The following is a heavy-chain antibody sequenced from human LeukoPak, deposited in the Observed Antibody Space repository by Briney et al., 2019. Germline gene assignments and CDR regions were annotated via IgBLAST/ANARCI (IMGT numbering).Heavy chain of an antibody. V-gene: IGHV4-38-2*02. J-gene: IGHJ4*02. CDR1: GYSLTSSYY. Sequence: PSETLSLTCTVSGYSLTSSYYWGWIRQPPGKGLEWIGSIYYSGSTYYNPSLKSRVTISVDTSKNQFSLKLSSVTAADTAVYYCASYPYDILTGYYVENGGYFDYWGQGTLVTVSS. CDR3: ASYPYDILTGYYVENGGYFDY. D-gene: IGHD3-9*01. CDR2: IYYSGST.